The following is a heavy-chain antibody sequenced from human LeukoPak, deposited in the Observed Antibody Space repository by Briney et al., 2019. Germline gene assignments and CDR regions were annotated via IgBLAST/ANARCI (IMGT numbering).Heavy chain of an antibody. CDR2: INAGNGNT. CDR1: GYTFTSYA. V-gene: IGHV1-3*01. Sequence: ASVKVSCKASGYTFTSYAMHWVRQAPGQRLEWMGWINAGNGNTKYSQKFQGRVTITRNTSISTAYMELSSLRSEDTAVYYCARHFDSSGYSFDYWGQGTLVTVSS. CDR3: ARHFDSSGYSFDY. D-gene: IGHD3-22*01. J-gene: IGHJ4*02.